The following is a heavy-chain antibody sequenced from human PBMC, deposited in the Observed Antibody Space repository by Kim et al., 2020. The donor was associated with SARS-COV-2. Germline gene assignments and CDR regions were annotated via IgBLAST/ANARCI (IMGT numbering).Heavy chain of an antibody. D-gene: IGHD2-15*01. J-gene: IGHJ5*02. V-gene: IGHV1-69*13. CDR1: GGTFSSYA. Sequence: SVKVSCKASGGTFSSYAISWVRQAPGQGLEWMGGIIPIFGTANYAQKFQGRVTITADESTSTAYMELSSLRSEDTAVYYCARDPSPYCSGGSCYWFDPWGQGTLVTVSS. CDR2: IIPIFGTA. CDR3: ARDPSPYCSGGSCYWFDP.